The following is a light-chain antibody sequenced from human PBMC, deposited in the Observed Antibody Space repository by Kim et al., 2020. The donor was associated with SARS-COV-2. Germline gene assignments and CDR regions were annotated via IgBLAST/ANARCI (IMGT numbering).Light chain of an antibody. Sequence: PRQEARTTCSGDALPNQYAYWFQQKPGQAPVLVIYEDTERPSGIPERFSGSTSGTTVTLTISGVQAEDEADYYCQSSDSSDTFWVFGGGTKLTVL. CDR3: QSSDSSDTFWV. CDR2: EDT. CDR1: ALPNQY. V-gene: IGLV3-25*03. J-gene: IGLJ3*02.